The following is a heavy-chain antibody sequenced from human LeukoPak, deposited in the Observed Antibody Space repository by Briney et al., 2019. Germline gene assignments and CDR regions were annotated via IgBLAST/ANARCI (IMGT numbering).Heavy chain of an antibody. CDR1: GGSISSYY. J-gene: IGHJ3*02. Sequence: PSETLSLTCTVSGGSISSYYWSWIRQPPGKGLEWIGYIYYSGSTNYNPSLKSRVTISVDTSKNQFSLKLSSVTAADTAVYYCASWVPDDSSGYYAFDIWGQGTMVTVSS. D-gene: IGHD3-22*01. CDR2: IYYSGST. CDR3: ASWVPDDSSGYYAFDI. V-gene: IGHV4-59*01.